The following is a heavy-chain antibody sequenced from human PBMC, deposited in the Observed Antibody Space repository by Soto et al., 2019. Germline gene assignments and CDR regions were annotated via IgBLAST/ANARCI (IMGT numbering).Heavy chain of an antibody. CDR1: GCSISRGDYY. D-gene: IGHD4-4*01. CDR2: IYYSGST. CDR3: ARAVYSTLLGWFDP. Sequence: PSETVSLTCTVSGCSISRGDYYWNWIRQSPGKGLEWIGYIYYSGSTYYNPSLKSRVTISVDTSKNQFSLKLSSVTAADTAVYYCARAVYSTLLGWFDPWGQGTLVTVSS. V-gene: IGHV4-30-4*01. J-gene: IGHJ5*02.